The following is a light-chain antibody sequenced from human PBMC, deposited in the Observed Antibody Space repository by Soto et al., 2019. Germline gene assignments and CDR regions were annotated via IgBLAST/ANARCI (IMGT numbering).Light chain of an antibody. CDR1: QGINNY. Sequence: DIQMTQSPSSLSASVGDRVTITCRASQGINNYLAWFQQKPGKAPKSLIFGASTLESGVPSMFIGSGSGTDFSLTINSLQPEDFATYFCLQYSAYPYTLGQGTKLDIK. CDR2: GAS. CDR3: LQYSAYPYT. J-gene: IGKJ2*01. V-gene: IGKV1-16*01.